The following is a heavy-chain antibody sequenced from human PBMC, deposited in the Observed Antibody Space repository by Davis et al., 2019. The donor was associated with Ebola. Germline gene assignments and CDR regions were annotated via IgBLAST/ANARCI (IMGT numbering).Heavy chain of an antibody. D-gene: IGHD2/OR15-2a*01. CDR1: GYSFTDYY. CDR3: ARERDQSGFSEYWYHNDY. J-gene: IGHJ4*02. V-gene: IGHV1-2*02. Sequence: ASVKVSCKASGYSFTDYYIHWLRQAPGQGLEWMGWINPNSGDTKYAQRFQGRVFVTSDTSINTAYMELSRLKSDDTAMYYCARERDQSGFSEYWYHNDYLGQGTLVTVSA. CDR2: INPNSGDT.